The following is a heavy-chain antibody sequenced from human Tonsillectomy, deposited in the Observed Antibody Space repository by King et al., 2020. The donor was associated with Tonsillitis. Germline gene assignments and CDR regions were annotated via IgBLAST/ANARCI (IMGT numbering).Heavy chain of an antibody. Sequence: QLQESGPGLVKPSQTLSLTCAVSGGSISSGGYSWSWIRQPPGKGLEWIGYIYYSGSTYYNPSLKSRVTISVDTSKNQFSLKLSSVTAADTAVYYSARVSYYYYGMDVWGQGTTVTVSS. CDR3: ARVSYYYYGMDV. V-gene: IGHV4-30-4*07. CDR1: GGSISSGGYS. CDR2: IYYSGST. J-gene: IGHJ6*02.